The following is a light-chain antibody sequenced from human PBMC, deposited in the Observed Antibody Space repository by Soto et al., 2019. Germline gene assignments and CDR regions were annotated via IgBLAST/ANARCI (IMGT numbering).Light chain of an antibody. J-gene: IGKJ4*01. V-gene: IGKV1-5*01. Sequence: QMTQSPSTLSASVGDRVTITCRASQSVSDWLAWYQQKPGKAPKLLIYDASNLQSGVPSRFTGSGSGTEFTLTISSLQPDASGTYYCQQYNSFSLVSFGGGTKVEIK. CDR1: QSVSDW. CDR3: QQYNSFSLVS. CDR2: DAS.